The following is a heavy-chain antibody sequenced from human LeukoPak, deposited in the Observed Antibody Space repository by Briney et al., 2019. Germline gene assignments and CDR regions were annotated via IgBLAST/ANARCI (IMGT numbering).Heavy chain of an antibody. CDR1: GGSISSGDYY. J-gene: IGHJ4*02. CDR3: ARDGYSSSWGGIDY. Sequence: SETLSLTCTVSGGSISSGDYYWSWIRQPPGKGLAWIGYIYYSGSTYYNPSLKSRVTISVDTSKNQFSLKLSSVTAADTAVYYCARDGYSSSWGGIDYWGQGTLVTVSS. D-gene: IGHD6-13*01. CDR2: IYYSGST. V-gene: IGHV4-30-4*08.